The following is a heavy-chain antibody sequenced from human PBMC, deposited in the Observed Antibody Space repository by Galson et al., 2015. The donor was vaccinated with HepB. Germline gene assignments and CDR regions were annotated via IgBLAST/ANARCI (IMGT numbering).Heavy chain of an antibody. Sequence: SLRLSCAGSGFNSSIFWMSWVRQAPGKGLEWVANIKQDGREKYYVGPVKGRFTISRDNAGNSLYLQMNSLRGKDTALYYCARSSGGYFDSWGQGILVTVSS. J-gene: IGHJ4*02. CDR3: ARSSGGYFDS. CDR2: IKQDGREK. V-gene: IGHV3-7*01. D-gene: IGHD1-26*01. CDR1: GFNSSIFW.